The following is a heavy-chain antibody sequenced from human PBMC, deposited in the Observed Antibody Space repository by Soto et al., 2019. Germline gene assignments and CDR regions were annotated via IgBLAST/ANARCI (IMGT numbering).Heavy chain of an antibody. V-gene: IGHV3-15*07. J-gene: IGHJ4*02. CDR2: IKSKTDGGTT. D-gene: IGHD3-3*01. Sequence: EVQLVESGGGLVKPGGSLRLSCAASGFTFSNAWMNWVRQAPGKGLEWVGRIKSKTDGGTTDYAAPVKGRITIERDDSKNTLYQQMKNLKTEDTAVYYCTTDWAGNSYYDFWSGYQATPNYFDFWGQGTLVTVSS. CDR1: GFTFSNAW. CDR3: TTDWAGNSYYDFWSGYQATPNYFDF.